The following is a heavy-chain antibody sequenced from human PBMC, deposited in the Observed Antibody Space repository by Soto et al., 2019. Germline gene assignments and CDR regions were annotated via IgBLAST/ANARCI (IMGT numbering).Heavy chain of an antibody. Sequence: QVQLVQSGPEVKKPGSSLKVSCKSYGDSFSRFAVSWVRRAPGEGLEWMGGIIPVTGTVNYIDKFRGRLTITADESSSTVYMELSSLRSEDTAVYYCARLGLDLDFDHWGQGTLVTVSS. V-gene: IGHV1-69*01. J-gene: IGHJ4*02. CDR1: GDSFSRFA. CDR3: ARLGLDLDFDH. CDR2: IIPVTGTV.